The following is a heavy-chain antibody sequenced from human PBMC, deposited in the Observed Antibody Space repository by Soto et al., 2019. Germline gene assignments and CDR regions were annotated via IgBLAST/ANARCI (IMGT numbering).Heavy chain of an antibody. CDR2: INIVGGNT. CDR1: GFTFSNYA. V-gene: IGHV3-23*01. CDR3: KRNYSFDS. Sequence: VQLLESGGGLVQPGGSLRLSCADSGFTFSNYAMSWVRQAPGKALEWVSSINIVGGNTNYADSVRGRFTMSGDDCKRTVFLQMNRLSAEDTAIYYCKRNYSFDSWGQGTLITVSS. J-gene: IGHJ4*02.